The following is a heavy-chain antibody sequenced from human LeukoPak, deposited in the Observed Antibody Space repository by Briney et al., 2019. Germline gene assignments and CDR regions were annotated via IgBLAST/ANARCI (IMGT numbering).Heavy chain of an antibody. CDR1: GGSISSYY. CDR2: IYYSGST. CDR3: ARFGVPAAIFDY. Sequence: PSETLSLTCTVSGGSISSYYWSWIRQPPGKGLEWIGYIYYSGSTNYNPSLKSRVTISVDTSKNQFSLKLSSVTAADTAVYYCARFGVPAAIFDYWGQGTLATVTS. D-gene: IGHD2-2*01. J-gene: IGHJ4*02. V-gene: IGHV4-59*01.